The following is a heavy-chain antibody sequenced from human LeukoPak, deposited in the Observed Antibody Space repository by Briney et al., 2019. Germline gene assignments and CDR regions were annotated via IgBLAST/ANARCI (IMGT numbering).Heavy chain of an antibody. J-gene: IGHJ4*02. Sequence: GGSLRFSCAASGFTFSSYSMNWVRQAPGKGLEWVSSISSSSSYIYYADSVKGRFTISRDNAKNSLYLQMNSLRAEDTAVYYCARGLSYYDILTGYYKPYDYWGQGALVTVSS. V-gene: IGHV3-21*01. CDR3: ARGLSYYDILTGYYKPYDY. CDR2: ISSSSSYI. CDR1: GFTFSSYS. D-gene: IGHD3-9*01.